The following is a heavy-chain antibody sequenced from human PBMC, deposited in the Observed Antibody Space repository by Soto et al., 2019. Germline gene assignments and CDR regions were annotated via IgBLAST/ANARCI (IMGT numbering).Heavy chain of an antibody. Sequence: QVQLVQSGAEVKKPGASVKVSCKASGYTFTSYDINWVRQATGQGLEWMGWMNPNSGNTGYAQKFQGRVTMTRNTSISTAYMELSSLRSDDTAVYYCARPYCSGGSCYSSPARYWFDPWGQGTLVTVSS. D-gene: IGHD2-15*01. V-gene: IGHV1-8*01. CDR3: ARPYCSGGSCYSSPARYWFDP. J-gene: IGHJ5*02. CDR2: MNPNSGNT. CDR1: GYTFTSYD.